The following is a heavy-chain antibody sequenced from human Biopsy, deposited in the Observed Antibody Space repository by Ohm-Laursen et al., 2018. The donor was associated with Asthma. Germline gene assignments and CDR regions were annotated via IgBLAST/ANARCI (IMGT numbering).Heavy chain of an antibody. D-gene: IGHD1-1*01. V-gene: IGHV3-30*01. CDR1: GFSCWNFA. CDR2: RSKDASTQ. Sequence: RSLTLSFTASGFSCWNFAIHWVRQAPGKGLEWEGVRSKDASTQDYADSVKGRFTMARDNSKNTLDLQMNSLREEDTAVYYCVRDGTDDAFDIWGQGTVVSVSS. J-gene: IGHJ3*02. CDR3: VRDGTDDAFDI.